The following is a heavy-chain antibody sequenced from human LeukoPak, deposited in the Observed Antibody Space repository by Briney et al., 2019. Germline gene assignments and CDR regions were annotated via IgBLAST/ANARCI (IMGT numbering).Heavy chain of an antibody. V-gene: IGHV3-30*02. CDR1: GFTFSSYG. J-gene: IGHJ4*02. Sequence: GGSLRLSCAASGFTFSSYGMHWVRQAPGKGLEWVAFIRYDGSNKYYADSVKGRFTISRDNSKNTLYLQMNSLRAEDTAVYYCAKDGSPKHVDFGYWGQGTLVTVSS. CDR2: IRYDGSNK. CDR3: AKDGSPKHVDFGY. D-gene: IGHD3-10*01.